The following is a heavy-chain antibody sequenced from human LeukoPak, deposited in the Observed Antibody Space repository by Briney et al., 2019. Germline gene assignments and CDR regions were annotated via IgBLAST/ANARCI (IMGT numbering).Heavy chain of an antibody. Sequence: PSETLSLTCTVSGYSISSGYYWGWIRQPPGKGLEWIGSIYHSGNTYYNPSLKSRVTISVDTSKNQFSLNLTSVTAADTAVYYCARDRSPYWGQGTQVTVSS. CDR3: ARDRSPY. V-gene: IGHV4-38-2*02. CDR2: IYHSGNT. J-gene: IGHJ4*02. CDR1: GYSISSGYY.